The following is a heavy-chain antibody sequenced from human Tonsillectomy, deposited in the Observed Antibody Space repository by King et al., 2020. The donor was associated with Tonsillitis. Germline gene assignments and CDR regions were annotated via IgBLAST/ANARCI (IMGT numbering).Heavy chain of an antibody. CDR3: ARHIHTIFGARSGWFDP. Sequence: VQLQESGPGLVKPSETLSLTCTVSGGSISSYYWSWIRQPPGKGLEWIVYIYYSGSTNYNPSLKSRVTISVDTSKIQFSLKLSSVTAADTAVYYCARHIHTIFGARSGWFDPWGQGTLVTVSS. CDR2: IYYSGST. CDR1: GGSISSYY. D-gene: IGHD3-3*01. V-gene: IGHV4-59*08. J-gene: IGHJ5*02.